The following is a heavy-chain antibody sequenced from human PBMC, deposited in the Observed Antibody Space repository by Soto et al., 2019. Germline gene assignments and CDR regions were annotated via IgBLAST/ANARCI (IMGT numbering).Heavy chain of an antibody. D-gene: IGHD4-17*01. V-gene: IGHV1-18*01. J-gene: IGHJ6*02. CDR3: AREGDYPYYYYGMDV. Sequence: QVQLVQSGAEVKKPGASVKVSCKASGYTFTRYGITWVRQARGQGLEWMGLINGYNGNTKYAQKLQGRVTMTTDTSTSTAYMELRSLTSDDTAVYYCAREGDYPYYYYGMDVWGQGTTVTVSS. CDR1: GYTFTRYG. CDR2: INGYNGNT.